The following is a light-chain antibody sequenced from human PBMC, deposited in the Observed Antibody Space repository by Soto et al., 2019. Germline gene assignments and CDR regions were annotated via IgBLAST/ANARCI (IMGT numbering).Light chain of an antibody. CDR2: DVS. J-gene: IGLJ1*01. CDR3: SSYTSSSSYV. Sequence: QSVLTRPASVSGSPGQSITISCTGTSSDVGTYNSVSWYQQYPGKAPKLMIHDVSNRPSGVSNRFSGSKSGNTASLTISGLQAEDEADYSCSSYTSSSSYVFGSGTKVTVL. CDR1: SSDVGTYNS. V-gene: IGLV2-14*01.